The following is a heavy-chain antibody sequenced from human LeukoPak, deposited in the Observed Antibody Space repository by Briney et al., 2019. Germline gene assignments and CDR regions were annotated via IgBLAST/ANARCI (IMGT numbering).Heavy chain of an antibody. CDR1: GYSFKSYW. V-gene: IGHV5-51*01. CDR2: IYPGDSDT. Sequence: GESLKISCKGFGYSFKSYWIGWVRQTPGEGLKWMGIIYPGDSDTRYSPSFQGQVTISADKSISTAYLQWSSLKASDTAMYYCARFRTPGGSYSSDAMDIWGQGTMVTVSS. CDR3: ARFRTPGGSYSSDAMDI. D-gene: IGHD1-26*01. J-gene: IGHJ3*02.